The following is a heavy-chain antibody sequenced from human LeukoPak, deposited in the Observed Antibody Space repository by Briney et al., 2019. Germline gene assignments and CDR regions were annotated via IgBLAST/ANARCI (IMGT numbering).Heavy chain of an antibody. CDR3: AREGNKYENLFDT. D-gene: IGHD1/OR15-1a*01. J-gene: IGHJ5*02. CDR1: GGSISSYS. CDR2: IYYSGST. V-gene: IGHV4-59*01. Sequence: SETLSLTCTVSGGSISSYSWSWIRQPPGKGLEWIGYIYYSGSTNYNPSLKSRVTISLGTSTNQFFLNLSSVTAADTAVYYCAREGNKYENLFDTWGQGTLVTVSS.